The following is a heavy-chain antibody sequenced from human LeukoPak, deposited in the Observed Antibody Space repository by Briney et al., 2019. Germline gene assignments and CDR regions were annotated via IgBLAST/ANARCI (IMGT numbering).Heavy chain of an antibody. V-gene: IGHV1-8*01. D-gene: IGHD3-10*01. Sequence: ASVKVSCKASGYTFISYDINWVRQATGQGLEWMGWMNPNSGNTGYAQKFQGRVTMTRNTSISTAYMELSSLRSEDTAVYYCARGRAPRRGSGRRYFDYWGQGTLVTVSS. J-gene: IGHJ4*02. CDR2: MNPNSGNT. CDR1: GYTFISYD. CDR3: ARGRAPRRGSGRRYFDY.